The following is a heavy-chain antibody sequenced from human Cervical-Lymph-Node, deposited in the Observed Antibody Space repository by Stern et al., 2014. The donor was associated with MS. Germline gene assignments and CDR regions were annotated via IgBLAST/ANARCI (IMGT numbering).Heavy chain of an antibody. D-gene: IGHD1-26*01. V-gene: IGHV3-23*04. CDR2: ISRNGDYT. CDR1: GFSFNNYG. Sequence: EVQLVESGGGFVQTEEPLSLSCAASGFSFNNYGMSWVRQAPGKGLAWVSAISRNGDYTYYADSVKGRFTISRDNSKSTLYLQMNSLRAEDTAIYYCAKGRGIYSGGSFDIWGQGTMVTVSS. CDR3: AKGRGIYSGGSFDI. J-gene: IGHJ3*02.